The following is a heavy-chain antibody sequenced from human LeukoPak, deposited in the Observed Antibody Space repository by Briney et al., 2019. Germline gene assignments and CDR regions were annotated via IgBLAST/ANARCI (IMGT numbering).Heavy chain of an antibody. J-gene: IGHJ4*02. CDR1: GFTFRDAW. D-gene: IGHD3-16*01. CDR3: TTAPYIWGSFGSNF. V-gene: IGHV3-15*01. CDR2: IRSKTEGASI. Sequence: GGSLTLSCAASGFTFRDAWMSWVRQAPGEGLEWVGRIRSKTEGASIDYAAPVKGRFTISRDDSKNTVYLQMNSLKTEDTAVYYCTTAPYIWGSFGSNFWGQGTLVTVSS.